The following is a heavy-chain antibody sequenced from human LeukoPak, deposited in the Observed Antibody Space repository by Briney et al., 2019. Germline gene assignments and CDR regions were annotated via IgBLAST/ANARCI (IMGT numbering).Heavy chain of an antibody. CDR1: GFTFSSYW. Sequence: GGSLRLSCAASGFTFSSYWMSWVRQAPGKGLEWVANIKQDGSEKYYVDSVKGRFTISRDNAKDSRYLQMSSLRVEDTAVYYCARDPRGITALVDYFDYWGQGTLVTVSS. CDR3: ARDPRGITALVDYFDY. J-gene: IGHJ4*02. CDR2: IKQDGSEK. V-gene: IGHV3-7*03. D-gene: IGHD5-18*01.